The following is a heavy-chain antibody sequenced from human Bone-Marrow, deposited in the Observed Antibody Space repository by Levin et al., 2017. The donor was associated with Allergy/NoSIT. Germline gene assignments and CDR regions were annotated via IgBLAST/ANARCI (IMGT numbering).Heavy chain of an antibody. CDR1: GYPFTYYY. D-gene: IGHD6-19*01. CDR3: ARDSSAATTIPYFDY. CDR2: ISPNNGVT. Sequence: ASVKVSCKASGYPFTYYYIHWVRQAPGQGLEWMGRISPNNGVTAYAQNFQGRVTMTRDTSINTAYMELSRLRSDNTAVYYCARDSSAATTIPYFDYWGRGTLVTVSS. V-gene: IGHV1-2*06. J-gene: IGHJ4*02.